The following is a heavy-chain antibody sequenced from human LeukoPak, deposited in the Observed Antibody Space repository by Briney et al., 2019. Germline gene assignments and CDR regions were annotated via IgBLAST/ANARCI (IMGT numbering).Heavy chain of an antibody. CDR1: GYSISSGYY. D-gene: IGHD3-10*01. Sequence: SETLSLTCAVSGYSISSGYYWGWIRQPPGKGLEWIGSIYHSGSTYYNPSLKSRVTISVDTSKNQFSLKLSSVTAADTAVYYCARGATGVWFGSRDYWGQGTLVTVSS. CDR2: IYHSGST. V-gene: IGHV4-38-2*01. J-gene: IGHJ4*02. CDR3: ARGATGVWFGSRDY.